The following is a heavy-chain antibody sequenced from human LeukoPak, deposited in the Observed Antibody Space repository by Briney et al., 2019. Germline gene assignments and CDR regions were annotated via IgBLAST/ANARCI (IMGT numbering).Heavy chain of an antibody. CDR1: GGSISSSSYY. CDR3: ARDGYSYGSDY. CDR2: IYYSGST. D-gene: IGHD5-18*01. V-gene: IGHV4-39*07. Sequence: SETLSLTCTVSGGSISSSSYYWGWIRQPPGKGLEWIGSIYYSGSTYYNPSLKSRVTISVDTSKNQFSLKLSSVTAADTAVYYCARDGYSYGSDYWGQGTLVTVSS. J-gene: IGHJ4*02.